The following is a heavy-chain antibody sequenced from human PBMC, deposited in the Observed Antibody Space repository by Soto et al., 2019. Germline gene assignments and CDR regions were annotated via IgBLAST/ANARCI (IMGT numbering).Heavy chain of an antibody. D-gene: IGHD3-3*01. CDR1: GSTFSSSE. V-gene: IGHV3-48*03. Sequence: LRLSCAASGSTFSSSEMNWVRQAPGKGREWAAYIRKSSSVIYYAESVKGRFTISRNNTKNLLYLQMNSLGAEDTAVYFCTSVNLRFSYGIDVWGQGTTVTVSS. J-gene: IGHJ6*02. CDR3: TSVNLRFSYGIDV. CDR2: IRKSSSVI.